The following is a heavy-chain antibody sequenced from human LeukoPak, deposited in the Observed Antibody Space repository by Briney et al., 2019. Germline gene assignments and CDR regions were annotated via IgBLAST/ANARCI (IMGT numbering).Heavy chain of an antibody. D-gene: IGHD4-17*01. Sequence: PVGSLRLSCAASGFTFSSYSMNWVRQAPGKGLEWVSYISSSSSTIYYADSVKGRFTISRDNAKNSLYLQMNSLRAEDTAVYYCARDAPKYGDYFDYGGQGTLVTVSS. CDR3: ARDAPKYGDYFDY. CDR2: ISSSSSTI. CDR1: GFTFSSYS. V-gene: IGHV3-48*01. J-gene: IGHJ4*02.